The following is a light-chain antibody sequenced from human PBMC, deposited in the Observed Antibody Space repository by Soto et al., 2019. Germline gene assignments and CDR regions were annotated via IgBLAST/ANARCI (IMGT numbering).Light chain of an antibody. CDR3: QQSYITPRA. CDR1: QSIGSY. J-gene: IGKJ3*01. V-gene: IGKV1-39*01. CDR2: AAS. Sequence: DIQMTQSPSSLSASVGDRVTINCRASQSIGSYVNWYQQKPGKAPKLLIYAASSLQSGVPSRFSGSGSGTEFTLTISSLQPDDFATYFCQQSYITPRAFGPRTKVDIK.